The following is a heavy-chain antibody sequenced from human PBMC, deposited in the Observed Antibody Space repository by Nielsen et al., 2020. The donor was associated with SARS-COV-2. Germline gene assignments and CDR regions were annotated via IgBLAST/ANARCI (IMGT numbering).Heavy chain of an antibody. D-gene: IGHD3-10*01. Sequence: GESLKISCAASGFTFSDYYMSWIRQAPGKGLEWVSYISSSSSYTNYADSVKGRFTISRDNAKNSLYLQMNSLRAEDTAVYYCARVVLWFGDYYGMDVWGQGTTVTVSS. CDR2: ISSSSSYT. J-gene: IGHJ6*02. CDR1: GFTFSDYY. CDR3: ARVVLWFGDYYGMDV. V-gene: IGHV3-11*05.